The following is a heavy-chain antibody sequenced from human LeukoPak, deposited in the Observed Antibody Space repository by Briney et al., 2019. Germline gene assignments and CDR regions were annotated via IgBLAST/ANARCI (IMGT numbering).Heavy chain of an antibody. CDR3: AIIPITMVRGVISYYMDV. V-gene: IGHV1-69*05. J-gene: IGHJ6*03. D-gene: IGHD3-10*01. CDR2: VIPIFGTA. CDR1: GGTFTSYA. Sequence: ASVTVSCTASGGTFTSYAISWVRQAPGQGLEWMGGVIPIFGTANYAQKFQGRVTITTDESTSTAYMEVSSLRSEDTAVYYCAIIPITMVRGVISYYMDVWGKGTTVTVSS.